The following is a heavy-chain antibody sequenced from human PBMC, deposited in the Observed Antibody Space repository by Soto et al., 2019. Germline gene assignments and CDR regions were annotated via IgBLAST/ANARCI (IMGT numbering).Heavy chain of an antibody. CDR2: ISWNSGSI. Sequence: GGSLRLSCAASGFTFDDYAMHWVRQAPGKGLEWVSGISWNSGSIGYADSVKGRFTISRDNAKNSLYLQMNSLRAEDTALYYCAKDISWRVVVAATDAFDIWGQGTMVTVS. V-gene: IGHV3-9*01. J-gene: IGHJ3*02. D-gene: IGHD2-15*01. CDR1: GFTFDDYA. CDR3: AKDISWRVVVAATDAFDI.